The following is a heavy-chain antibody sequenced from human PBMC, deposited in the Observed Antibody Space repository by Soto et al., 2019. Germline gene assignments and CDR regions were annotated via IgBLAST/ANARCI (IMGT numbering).Heavy chain of an antibody. D-gene: IGHD2-15*01. Sequence: EVQLVESGGGLVKPGGSLRLSCAASGFTFSSYSMNWVRQAPGKGLEWVASISSSSSYIYYADSVKGRFTISRDNAKNSLYLQMDSLRAEDTAVYYCARTHLGYVAFDIWGQGTLVTVSS. J-gene: IGHJ3*02. CDR2: ISSSSSYI. CDR3: ARTHLGYVAFDI. CDR1: GFTFSSYS. V-gene: IGHV3-21*01.